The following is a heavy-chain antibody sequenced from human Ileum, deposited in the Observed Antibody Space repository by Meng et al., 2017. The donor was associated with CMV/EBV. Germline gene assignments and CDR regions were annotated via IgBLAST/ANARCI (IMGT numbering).Heavy chain of an antibody. D-gene: IGHD6-13*01. J-gene: IGHJ4*02. CDR1: GFRVSRYW. CDR2: IEKDGSEK. Sequence: LDCAASGFRVSRYWMSWVRQARGKEIEWVVNIEKDGSEKYYRDTVKGRLTITRDNAKNSLYMQMNSLRDEDTAVYNCARGLAAPSYWGQGTLVTVSS. V-gene: IGHV3-7*01. CDR3: ARGLAAPSY.